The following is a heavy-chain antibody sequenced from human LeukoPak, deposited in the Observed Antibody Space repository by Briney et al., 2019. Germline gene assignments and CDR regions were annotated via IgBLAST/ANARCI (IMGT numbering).Heavy chain of an antibody. CDR3: AKWGDYDVLTCYYVPDY. CDR1: GFTFSNYA. V-gene: IGHV3-23*01. J-gene: IGHJ4*02. D-gene: IGHD3-9*01. Sequence: QPGASLRLSCAASGFTFSNYAMSWVRQAPGKGLEWVSAILGSGGSTYYADSVKGRFTVSRDNSKSTLYLQMNSLRAEDTALYYCAKWGDYDVLTCYYVPDYWGQGTLVTVSS. CDR2: ILGSGGST.